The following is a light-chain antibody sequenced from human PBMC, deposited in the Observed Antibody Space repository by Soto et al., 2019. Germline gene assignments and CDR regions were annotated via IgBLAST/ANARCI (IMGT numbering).Light chain of an antibody. J-gene: IGKJ5*01. CDR3: QQRSNWPGIT. CDR2: DAS. V-gene: IGKV3-11*01. CDR1: QSVSSY. Sequence: IVLTQSPATLSLSPVERATLSCRASQSVSSYLAWYQQKPGQAPRLLIYDASNRATGIPARFSGSGSGTDFTLTISSLEPEDFAVYYCQQRSNWPGITFGQGTRLEIK.